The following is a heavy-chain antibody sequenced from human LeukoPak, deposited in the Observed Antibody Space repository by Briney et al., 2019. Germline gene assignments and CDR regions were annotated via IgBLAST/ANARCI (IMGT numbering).Heavy chain of an antibody. CDR2: INWNGGSS. Sequence: PGGSLRLSCAASGFTFDDYGMSWVRQAPGKGLEWVSGINWNGGSSGYADSVKGRFTISRDNAKNSLYLQMNSLRAEDTALYYCARDLPSTYYDILTGRGDAFDIWGQGTMVTVSS. V-gene: IGHV3-20*04. CDR3: ARDLPSTYYDILTGRGDAFDI. CDR1: GFTFDDYG. D-gene: IGHD3-9*01. J-gene: IGHJ3*02.